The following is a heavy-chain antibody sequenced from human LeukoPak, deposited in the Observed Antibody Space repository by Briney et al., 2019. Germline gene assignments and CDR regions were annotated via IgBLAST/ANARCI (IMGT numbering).Heavy chain of an antibody. Sequence: GGSLRLSCAASGFSFSTTWMHWVRHAPGKGLEWVAHIYSDSSRTTYADSVKGRFTISRDNAKNTVYLQMSSLRVEDTAVYFCTKDAGYASDYWGQGILVPVSS. J-gene: IGHJ4*02. CDR2: IYSDSSRT. D-gene: IGHD2-15*01. CDR1: GFSFSTTW. CDR3: TKDAGYASDY. V-gene: IGHV3-74*01.